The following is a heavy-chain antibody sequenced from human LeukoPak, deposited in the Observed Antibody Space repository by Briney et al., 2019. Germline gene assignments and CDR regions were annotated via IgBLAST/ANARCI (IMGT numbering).Heavy chain of an antibody. D-gene: IGHD5-12*01. Sequence: SETLSLTCAVYGGSFSGYYWSWIRQPPGKGLEWIGEINHSGSTNYNPSLKSRVTISVDTSKNQFSLKPSSVTAADTAVYYCARGGWLRPFFDYWGQGTLVTVSS. V-gene: IGHV4-34*01. CDR3: ARGGWLRPFFDY. J-gene: IGHJ4*02. CDR2: INHSGST. CDR1: GGSFSGYY.